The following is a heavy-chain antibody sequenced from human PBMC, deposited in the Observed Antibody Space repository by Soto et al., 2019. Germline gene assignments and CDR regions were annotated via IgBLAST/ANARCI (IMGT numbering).Heavy chain of an antibody. D-gene: IGHD2-8*02. CDR3: ARDEWCSENACYSYEPLGNWLDP. J-gene: IGHJ5*02. CDR1: GYTFATFG. CDR2: ISPHNGNT. Sequence: GASVKVSCKASGYTFATFGISWVRQAPGQGLEWMGWISPHNGNTNYAQKFHDRVTMTTDTSTSTAYMELRSLRSDDTAMYYCARDEWCSENACYSYEPLGNWLDPWGQGTQVTVSS. V-gene: IGHV1-18*01.